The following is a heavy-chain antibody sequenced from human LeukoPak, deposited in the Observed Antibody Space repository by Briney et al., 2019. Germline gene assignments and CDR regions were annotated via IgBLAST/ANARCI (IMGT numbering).Heavy chain of an antibody. V-gene: IGHV3-23*01. CDR2: ISGSGGST. CDR3: ANVDAVSSWVAY. CDR1: GFTFSSYA. J-gene: IGHJ4*02. Sequence: GESLRLSCAAAGFTFSSYAMSWVRQAPGKGLEWVSAISGSGGSTYYADSVKGRFTISRDNSKNTLYLQMNSLRAEDTAVYYCANVDAVSSWVAYCGQGTLVTVSS. D-gene: IGHD6-13*01.